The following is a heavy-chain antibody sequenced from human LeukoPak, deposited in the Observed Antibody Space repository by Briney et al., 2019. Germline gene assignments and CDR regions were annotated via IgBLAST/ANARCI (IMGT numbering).Heavy chain of an antibody. V-gene: IGHV3-9*01. CDR1: GFTFDDYA. CDR2: ISWNSGSI. J-gene: IGHJ6*02. CDR3: AKDIKQQDGMDV. Sequence: GGSLRLPCAASGFTFDDYAMHWVRQAPGKGLEWVSGISWNSGSIGYADSVKGRFTISRDNAKNSLYLQMNSLRAEDTALYYCAKDIKQQDGMDVWGQGTTVTVSS. D-gene: IGHD6-13*01.